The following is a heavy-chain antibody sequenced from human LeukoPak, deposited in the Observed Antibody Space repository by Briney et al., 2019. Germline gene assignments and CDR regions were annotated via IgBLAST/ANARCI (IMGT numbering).Heavy chain of an antibody. Sequence: ASVKVSCKASGYTFTSYGISWVRQAPGQGLEWMGWISAYNGNTNYAQKLQGRVTMTTDTSTSTAYMELRSLRSDDTAVYYCARVPAAIVWPWFDPWGQGTLVTVSS. CDR3: ARVPAAIVWPWFDP. V-gene: IGHV1-18*01. CDR2: ISAYNGNT. J-gene: IGHJ5*02. CDR1: GYTFTSYG. D-gene: IGHD2-2*02.